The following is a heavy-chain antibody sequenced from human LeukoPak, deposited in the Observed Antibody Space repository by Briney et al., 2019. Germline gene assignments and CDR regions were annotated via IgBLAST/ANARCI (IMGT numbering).Heavy chain of an antibody. Sequence: ASVKVSCKASGYTFTSYGISWVRQAPGQGLEWMGWISAYNGNTNYAQKLQGRVTMTTDTSTSTAYMELRSLRSDDTAVYYCARADTAMVNPPSYYWGQGTLVTVSS. D-gene: IGHD5-18*01. CDR2: ISAYNGNT. J-gene: IGHJ4*02. CDR1: GYTFTSYG. V-gene: IGHV1-18*01. CDR3: ARADTAMVNPPSYY.